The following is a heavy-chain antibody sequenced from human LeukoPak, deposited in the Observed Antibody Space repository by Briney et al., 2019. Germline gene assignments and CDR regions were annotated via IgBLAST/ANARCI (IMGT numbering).Heavy chain of an antibody. Sequence: PGGSLRLSCAASGFTFDDYAMHWVRQAPGKGLEWVSLISWDGGSTYYADSVKGRFTISRDNSNNTLYLQLNSLRAEDTALYYCARGVAISRYSGSYSGYWGQGTLVTVSS. CDR2: ISWDGGST. V-gene: IGHV3-43D*03. J-gene: IGHJ4*02. CDR3: ARGVAISRYSGSYSGY. D-gene: IGHD1-26*01. CDR1: GFTFDDYA.